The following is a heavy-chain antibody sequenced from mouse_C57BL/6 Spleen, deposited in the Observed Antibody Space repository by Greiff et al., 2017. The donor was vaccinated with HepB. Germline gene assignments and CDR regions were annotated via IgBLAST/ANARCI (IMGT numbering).Heavy chain of an antibody. CDR1: GYTFTSYW. J-gene: IGHJ1*03. Sequence: QVQLQQPGAELVKPGASVKLSCKASGYTFTSYWMHWVKQRPGRGLEWIGRIDPNSGGTKYNEKFKSKATLTVDKPSSTAYMQLSSLTSEDSAVYYCARFYDGSSYPYWYFDVWGTGTTVTVSS. CDR2: IDPNSGGT. CDR3: ARFYDGSSYPYWYFDV. D-gene: IGHD1-1*01. V-gene: IGHV1-72*01.